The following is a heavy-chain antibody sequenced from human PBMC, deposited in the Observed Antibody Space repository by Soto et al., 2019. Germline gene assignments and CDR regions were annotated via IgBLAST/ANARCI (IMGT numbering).Heavy chain of an antibody. CDR3: AREGGLRFLEWLNYYGMDV. CDR1: GYTFTGYY. CDR2: INPNSGGT. V-gene: IGHV1-2*04. J-gene: IGHJ6*02. Sequence: ASVKVSCKASGYTFTGYYMHRVRQAPGQGLEWMGWINPNSGGTNYAQKFQGWVTMTRDTSISTAYMELSRLRSDDTAVYYCAREGGLRFLEWLNYYGMDVWGQGTTVTVSS. D-gene: IGHD3-3*01.